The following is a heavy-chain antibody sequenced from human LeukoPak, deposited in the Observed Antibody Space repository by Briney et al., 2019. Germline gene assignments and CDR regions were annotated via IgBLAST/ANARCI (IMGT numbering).Heavy chain of an antibody. CDR1: GGTFSSYA. V-gene: IGHV1-69*06. CDR2: IIPIFGTA. D-gene: IGHD4-23*01. CDR3: ARTTVVNRYYYGMDV. Sequence: ASVKVSCKASGGTFSSYAISWVRQAPGQGLEWMGGIIPIFGTANYAQKFQGRVTITADKSTSTAYMELSSLRSEDTAVYYCARTTVVNRYYYGMDVWGQGTTVTVSS. J-gene: IGHJ6*02.